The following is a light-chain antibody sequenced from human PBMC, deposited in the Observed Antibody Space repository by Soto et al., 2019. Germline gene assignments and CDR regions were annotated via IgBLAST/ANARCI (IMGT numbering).Light chain of an antibody. CDR2: AAS. J-gene: IGKJ4*01. Sequence: DTQMTQSPSSLSASVGDRVTITCRASHDISINLAWYQQKPGKVPSLLIYAASTLHSGVPSRFSGGGSGTDFTLNISSLQPEDVATYYCQKYNSAPLTFGGGTKVEIK. CDR3: QKYNSAPLT. V-gene: IGKV1-27*01. CDR1: HDISIN.